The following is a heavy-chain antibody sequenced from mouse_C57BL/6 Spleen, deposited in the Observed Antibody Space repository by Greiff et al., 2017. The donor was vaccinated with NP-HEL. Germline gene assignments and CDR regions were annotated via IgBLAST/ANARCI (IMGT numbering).Heavy chain of an antibody. CDR3: VRHEGYAMDY. CDR1: GFSFNTYA. J-gene: IGHJ4*01. V-gene: IGHV10-1*01. Sequence: VQLKESGGGLVQPKGSLKLSCAASGFSFNTYAMNWVRQAPGKGLEWVARIRSKSNNYATYYADSVKDRFTISRDDSESMLYLQMNNLKTEDTAMYYCVRHEGYAMDYWGQGTSVTVSS. CDR2: IRSKSNNYAT.